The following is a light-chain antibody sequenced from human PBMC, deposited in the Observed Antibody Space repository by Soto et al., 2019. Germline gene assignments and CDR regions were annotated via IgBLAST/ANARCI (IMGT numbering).Light chain of an antibody. V-gene: IGKV3-15*01. J-gene: IGKJ4*01. Sequence: EIVMTQSPAILSVSPGERATLSCRASQSVSSNLAWYQQKPGQAPRLLIYGASTRATGIPARFSGSGSGTEFTLTISSLQSEDFAVYCCQQYNNWLALTFGGGTKVDIK. CDR1: QSVSSN. CDR3: QQYNNWLALT. CDR2: GAS.